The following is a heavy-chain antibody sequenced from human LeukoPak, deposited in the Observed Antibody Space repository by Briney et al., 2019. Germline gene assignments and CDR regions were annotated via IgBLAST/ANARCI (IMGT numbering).Heavy chain of an antibody. CDR1: GGSVSSDSYY. CDR2: IYYSGNT. D-gene: IGHD4-11*01. V-gene: IGHV4-61*01. Sequence: SETLSLTCTVSGGSVSSDSYYWSWIRQPPGKGLECIGYIYYSGNTNYNPSLKSRVTISIDTSKNQFSLKLSSVTAADTAVYYCARDDYSSPDYWGQGTLVTVSS. J-gene: IGHJ4*02. CDR3: ARDDYSSPDY.